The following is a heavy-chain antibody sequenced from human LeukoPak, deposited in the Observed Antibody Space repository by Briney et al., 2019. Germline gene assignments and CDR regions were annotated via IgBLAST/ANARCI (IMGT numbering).Heavy chain of an antibody. V-gene: IGHV3-30*02. D-gene: IGHD3-9*01. CDR1: AFTFSSYG. CDR2: IRYDGSNK. J-gene: IGHJ6*03. CDR3: ARDRTPAYDILTGYYKASYYMDV. Sequence: GGSLRLSCEASAFTFSSYGMHWVRQAPDKGLEWVAFIRYDGSNKYYTDSVKGRFTISRDNSKNTLYLQMNSLRAEDTAVYYCARDRTPAYDILTGYYKASYYMDVWGKGTTVTVSS.